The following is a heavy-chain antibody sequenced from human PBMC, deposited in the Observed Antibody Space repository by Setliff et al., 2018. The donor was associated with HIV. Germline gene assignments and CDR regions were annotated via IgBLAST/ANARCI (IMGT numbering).Heavy chain of an antibody. D-gene: IGHD4-4*01. CDR2: IYHSGST. Sequence: SETLSLTCTVSDDSVSTFYWNWIRQPPGKGLGWIGSIYHSGSTYYTPSLKSRVTISVDTSRNQFSLRLSSVTAADTAVYYCARRVQSGRGYFDYWGQGTLVTVPQ. V-gene: IGHV4-59*04. CDR3: ARRVQSGRGYFDY. J-gene: IGHJ4*02. CDR1: DDSVSTFY.